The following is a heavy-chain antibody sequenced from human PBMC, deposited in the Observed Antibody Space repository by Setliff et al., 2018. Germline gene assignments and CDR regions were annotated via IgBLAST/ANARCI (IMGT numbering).Heavy chain of an antibody. J-gene: IGHJ6*03. Sequence: SETLSLTCAVSGYSISSGHYWGWIRQPPGKGLEWIGSIYHSGSTYYNPSLKSRVTISVDTSKNQFSLKLSSVTAADTAVYYCAREAGYYDSSGPVGVPYYYYMDVWGKGTTVTVSS. CDR1: GYSISSGHY. D-gene: IGHD3-22*01. CDR2: IYHSGST. CDR3: AREAGYYDSSGPVGVPYYYYMDV. V-gene: IGHV4-38-2*02.